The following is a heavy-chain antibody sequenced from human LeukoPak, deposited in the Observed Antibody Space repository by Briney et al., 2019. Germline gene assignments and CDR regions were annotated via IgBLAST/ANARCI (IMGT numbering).Heavy chain of an antibody. J-gene: IGHJ4*02. CDR3: ANSLPGIVAH. Sequence: ASVKVSCKASVDTLTTYDFNWVRQATGQGLEWMGWMDPNSGNTGYAQKFQGRVTMTRNTSISTAYMELSSLTSEDTAVYYCANSLPGIVAHCGQGTLVSVTS. CDR1: VDTLTTYD. D-gene: IGHD5-12*01. CDR2: MDPNSGNT. V-gene: IGHV1-8*01.